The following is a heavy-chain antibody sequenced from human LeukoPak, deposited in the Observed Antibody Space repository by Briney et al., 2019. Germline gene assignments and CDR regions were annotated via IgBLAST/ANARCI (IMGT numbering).Heavy chain of an antibody. CDR1: GESFSGYY. Sequence: PSETLSLTCAVYGESFSGYYWSWIRQPPGKGLEWIGYIYYSGSTNYNPSLKSRVTISVDTSKNQFSLKLSSVTAADTAVYYCARGGIAAAFDPWGQGTLVTVSS. V-gene: IGHV4-59*01. CDR2: IYYSGST. J-gene: IGHJ5*02. CDR3: ARGGIAAAFDP. D-gene: IGHD6-13*01.